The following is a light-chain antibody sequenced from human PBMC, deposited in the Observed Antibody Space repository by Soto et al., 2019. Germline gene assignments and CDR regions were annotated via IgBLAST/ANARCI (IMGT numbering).Light chain of an antibody. CDR2: EAT. J-gene: IGLJ2*01. CDR1: SSDVGTFNL. V-gene: IGLV2-23*01. CDR3: CSYALCNTHVV. Sequence: QSVLTQPASVSGSPGQSITISCTGISSDVGTFNLVSWYQQHPGKAPKLMIYEATKRPSGVSNRFSGSKSGNTASLTISGLQAEDEADYYCSYALCNTHVVFGGGTKLTVL.